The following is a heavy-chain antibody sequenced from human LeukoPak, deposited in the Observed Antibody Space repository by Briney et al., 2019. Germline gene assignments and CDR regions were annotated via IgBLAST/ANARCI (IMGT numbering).Heavy chain of an antibody. CDR1: GGSSSGYY. V-gene: IGHV4-34*01. J-gene: IGHJ4*02. CDR3: ARAVTYHDVLTGYYRDYFDY. D-gene: IGHD3-9*01. CDR2: INHSEIT. Sequence: SETLSLTCAVYGGSSSGYYWSWIRQPPGKGLEWIGEINHSEITNYNPSLTSRVTISVDTSKNQFSLKLSSVTAADTAVYYCARAVTYHDVLTGYYRDYFDYWGQGILVTVSS.